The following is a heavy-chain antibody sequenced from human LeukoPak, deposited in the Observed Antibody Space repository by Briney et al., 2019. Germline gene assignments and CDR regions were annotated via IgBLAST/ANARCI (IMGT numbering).Heavy chain of an antibody. J-gene: IGHJ4*02. CDR1: GYTFTGYY. CDR3: ARDENGGLRLDY. CDR2: INPNSGGT. V-gene: IGHV1-2*02. Sequence: ASVKVSCKASGYTFTGYYMHWVRQAPGQGLEWMGWINPNSGGTNYAQKFQGRVTMARDTSISTAYMELGRLRSDDTAVYYCARDENGGLRLDYWGQGTLVTVSS. D-gene: IGHD5-12*01.